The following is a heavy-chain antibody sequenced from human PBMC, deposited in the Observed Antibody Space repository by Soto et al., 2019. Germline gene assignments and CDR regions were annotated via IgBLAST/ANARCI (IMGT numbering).Heavy chain of an antibody. J-gene: IGHJ5*02. CDR2: ISGSGGGT. D-gene: IGHD4-17*01. CDR1: GFTFSSYA. Sequence: PGGSLRLSCAATGFTFSSYAMSWVRQAPGKGLEWVSVISGSGGGTYYADSVKGRFTISRDKSKNTLYLQMNSLRVEDTAVYYCAALMTTVTPWGQGTLVTVSS. CDR3: AALMTTVTP. V-gene: IGHV3-23*01.